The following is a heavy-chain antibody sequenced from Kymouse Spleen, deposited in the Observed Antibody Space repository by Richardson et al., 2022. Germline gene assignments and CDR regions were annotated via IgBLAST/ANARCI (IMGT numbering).Heavy chain of an antibody. Sequence: QLQLQESGPGLVKPSETLSLTCTVSGGSISSSSYYWGWIRQPPGKGLEWIGSIYYSGSTYYNPSLKSRVTISVDTSKNQFSLKLSSVTAADTAVYYCARHVVLY*WCMLTTGAREPWSPSPQ. CDR1: GGSISSSSYY. D-gene: IGHD2-8*01. CDR3: ARHVVLY*WCMLTT. J-gene: IGHJ4*02. CDR2: IYYSGST. V-gene: IGHV4-39*01.